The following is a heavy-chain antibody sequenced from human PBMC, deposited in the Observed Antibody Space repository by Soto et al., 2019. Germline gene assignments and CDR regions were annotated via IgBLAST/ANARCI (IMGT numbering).Heavy chain of an antibody. V-gene: IGHV3-48*01. Sequence: GGSLRLSCAASGFTFSSYSMNWVRQAPGKGLEWVSYISSSSSTIYYADSVKGRFTISRDNAKNSLYLQMNSLRAEDTAVYYCVKQGNGYYFDYWGQGTLVTVSS. J-gene: IGHJ4*02. CDR2: ISSSSSTI. D-gene: IGHD2-8*01. CDR1: GFTFSSYS. CDR3: VKQGNGYYFDY.